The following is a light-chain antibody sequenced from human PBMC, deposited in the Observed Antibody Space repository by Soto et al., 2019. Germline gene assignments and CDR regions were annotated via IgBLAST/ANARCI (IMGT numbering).Light chain of an antibody. Sequence: EIVLTRSPDTLSLSPGDRATLSCRASQSVTNDYLAWYQHKPGQAPRLLIYGASTRATGIPDRFSGSVSGTEFTLTISRLEPEDFAVYYCQHYGNSPPMYTFGQGTKLEIK. V-gene: IGKV3-20*01. J-gene: IGKJ2*01. CDR2: GAS. CDR1: QSVTNDY. CDR3: QHYGNSPPMYT.